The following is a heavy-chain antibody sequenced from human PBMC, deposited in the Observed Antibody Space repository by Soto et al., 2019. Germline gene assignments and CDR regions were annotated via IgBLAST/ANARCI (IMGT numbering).Heavy chain of an antibody. Sequence: SETLSLTCTVSGGSISSSSYYWGWIRQPPGKGLEWIGSIYYSGSTYYNPSLKSRVTISVDTSKNQFSLKLSSVTAADTAVYYCARRRIPTAAGLDPWGQGTLVTVSS. CDR2: IYYSGST. D-gene: IGHD6-13*01. CDR3: ARRRIPTAAGLDP. J-gene: IGHJ5*02. V-gene: IGHV4-39*01. CDR1: GGSISSSSYY.